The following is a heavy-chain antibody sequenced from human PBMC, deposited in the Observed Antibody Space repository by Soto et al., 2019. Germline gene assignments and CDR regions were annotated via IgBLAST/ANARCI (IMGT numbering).Heavy chain of an antibody. CDR2: IYHSGST. V-gene: IGHV4-38-2*01. D-gene: IGHD5-18*01. CDR1: GYSISSGYY. J-gene: IGHJ6*02. CDR3: AGTWIQLWPTLPRDYYYGMDV. Sequence: SETLSLTCAVSGYSISSGYYWGWIRQPPGKGLEWIGSIYHSGSTYYNPSLKSRVTISVDTSKNQFSLKLSSVTAADTAVYYCAGTWIQLWPTLPRDYYYGMDVWGQGTTVTAP.